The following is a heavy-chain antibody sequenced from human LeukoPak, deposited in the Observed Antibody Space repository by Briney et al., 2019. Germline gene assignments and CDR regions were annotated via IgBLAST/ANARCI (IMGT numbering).Heavy chain of an antibody. D-gene: IGHD3-22*01. J-gene: IGHJ4*02. CDR3: ARVAYYYDSSGYYDLFDY. CDR2: ISSSGSTI. Sequence: PGGSLRLSCAASGFTFSDYYMSWIRQAPGKGLEWGSYISSSGSTIYYADSVKGRFTISRDNAKNSLYLQMNSLRAEDTAVYYCARVAYYYDSSGYYDLFDYWGQGTLVTVSS. CDR1: GFTFSDYY. V-gene: IGHV3-11*01.